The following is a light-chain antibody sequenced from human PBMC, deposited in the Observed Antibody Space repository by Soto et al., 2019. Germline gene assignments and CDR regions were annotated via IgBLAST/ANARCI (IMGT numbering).Light chain of an antibody. J-gene: IGLJ3*02. CDR2: LNSDGSH. CDR3: QTWGTGSWV. V-gene: IGLV4-69*01. Sequence: QPVLTQSPSASASLGASVKLTCSLSSGHTNYAIAWHQQQPEKGPRYLMKLNSDGSHNKGDGIPDRFSGSSSGAERYLTGSSLQSEDEADYYCQTWGTGSWVFGGGTKLTVL. CDR1: SGHTNYA.